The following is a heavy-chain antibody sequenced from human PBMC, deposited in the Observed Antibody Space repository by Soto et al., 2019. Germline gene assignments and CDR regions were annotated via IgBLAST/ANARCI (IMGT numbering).Heavy chain of an antibody. CDR2: IIPIFGTA. D-gene: IGHD1-26*01. Sequence: SVKVSCKASGGTFSSYAISWVRQAPGQGLEWMGGIIPIFGTANYAQKFQGRVTITADESTSTAYMELSSLRSEDTAVYYCARSGSYYADFDYWGQGTLVTVSS. CDR3: ARSGSYYADFDY. J-gene: IGHJ4*02. CDR1: GGTFSSYA. V-gene: IGHV1-69*13.